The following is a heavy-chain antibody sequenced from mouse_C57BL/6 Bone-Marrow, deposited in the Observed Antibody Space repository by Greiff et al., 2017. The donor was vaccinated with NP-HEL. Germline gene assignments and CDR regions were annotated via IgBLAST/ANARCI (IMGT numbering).Heavy chain of an antibody. V-gene: IGHV1-81*01. J-gene: IGHJ1*03. D-gene: IGHD1-1*01. CDR3: ARESSPHWYFDV. CDR1: GYTFTSYG. Sequence: VKLVESGAELARPGASVKLSCKASGYTFTSYGISWVKQRTGQGLEWIGEIYPRSGNTYYNEKFKGKATLTADKSSSTAYMELRSLTSEDSAVYFCARESSPHWYFDVWGTGTTVTVSS. CDR2: IYPRSGNT.